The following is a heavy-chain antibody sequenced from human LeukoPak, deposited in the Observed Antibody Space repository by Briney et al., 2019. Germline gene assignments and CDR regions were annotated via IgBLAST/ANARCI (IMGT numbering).Heavy chain of an antibody. CDR2: IWYDGSNR. CDR1: GFTFSNYG. CDR3: AKDPLGFCTRATCRYLDS. D-gene: IGHD2-8*01. Sequence: GGSPRLSCAASGFTFSNYGVHWVRQAPGKGLEWVAFIWYDGSNRYYADSVKGRFTISRDNSENTLFLQMSSLRTEDTAVYYCAKDPLGFCTRATCRYLDSWGQGTLVTVSS. J-gene: IGHJ4*02. V-gene: IGHV3-30*02.